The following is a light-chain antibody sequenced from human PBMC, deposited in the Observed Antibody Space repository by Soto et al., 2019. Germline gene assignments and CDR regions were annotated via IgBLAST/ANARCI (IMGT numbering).Light chain of an antibody. CDR3: ATWDRSLSVGV. Sequence: QAVVTQPPSVSAAPGQKVTISCSGSSSNIGNNYVFWYQQLPGTAPKLLIYDNDKRPSGIPDRFSGSKSGTSATLGITGLQTGEEADYYCATWDRSLSVGVFGGGTKLTVL. J-gene: IGLJ2*01. V-gene: IGLV1-51*01. CDR2: DND. CDR1: SSNIGNNY.